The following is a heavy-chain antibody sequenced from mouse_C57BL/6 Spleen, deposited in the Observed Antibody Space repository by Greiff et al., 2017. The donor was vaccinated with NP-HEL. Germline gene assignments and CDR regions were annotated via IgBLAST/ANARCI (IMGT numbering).Heavy chain of an antibody. CDR2: IDPSDSET. CDR1: GYTFTSYW. J-gene: IGHJ1*03. D-gene: IGHD2-3*01. Sequence: QVQLQQPGAELVRPGSSVKLSCKASGYTFTSYWMHWVKQRPIQGLEWIGNIDPSDSETHYNQKFKDKATLTVDKSSSTAYMQLSSLTSEDSAVYYCARSDYDGYPYWYFDVWGTGTTVTVSS. CDR3: ARSDYDGYPYWYFDV. V-gene: IGHV1-52*01.